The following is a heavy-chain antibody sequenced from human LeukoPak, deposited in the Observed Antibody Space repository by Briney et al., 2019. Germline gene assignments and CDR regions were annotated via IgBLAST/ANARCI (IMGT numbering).Heavy chain of an antibody. CDR1: GYTFTSYA. J-gene: IGHJ4*02. Sequence: ASVNVSCKASGYTFTSYAMHWVRQAPGQRLEWMGWINAGNGNTNYAQKFQGRVTMTIDTSTTTVYMELRSLRSDDTAIYYCARDLMYCDTMSCYDGDFDYWGQGTPVTVSS. CDR3: ARDLMYCDTMSCYDGDFDY. V-gene: IGHV1-3*01. CDR2: INAGNGNT. D-gene: IGHD2-2*01.